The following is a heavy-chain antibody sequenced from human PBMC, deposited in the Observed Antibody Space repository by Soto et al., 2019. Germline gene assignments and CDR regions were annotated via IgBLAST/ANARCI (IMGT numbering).Heavy chain of an antibody. CDR3: ASGKYCSSTSCYRKWCDP. CDR2: MNPNSGNT. V-gene: IGHV1-8*01. Sequence: ASVKVSCKASGYTFTSYDINWVRRATGQGLEWMGWMNPNSGNTGYAQKFQGRVTMTRNTSISTAYMELSSLRSEDTAVYYCASGKYCSSTSCYRKWCDPWGQGTLVTVS. J-gene: IGHJ5*02. CDR1: GYTFTSYD. D-gene: IGHD2-2*01.